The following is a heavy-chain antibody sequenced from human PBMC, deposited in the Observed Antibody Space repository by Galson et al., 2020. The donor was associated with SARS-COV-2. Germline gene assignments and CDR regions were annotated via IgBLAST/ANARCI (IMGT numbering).Heavy chain of an antibody. D-gene: IGHD2-15*01. CDR3: ARGSVVASIADSLHI. J-gene: IGHJ3*02. Sequence: SVKVSCKASGGTFGSYSINWVRQAPGQGLEWMGGIIPIFNTANYAQQFQGKVTITADESTNIAYMELSSLRSEDTAVYYCARGSVVASIADSLHIWCQGTMVTVSS. CDR1: GGTFGSYS. CDR2: IIPIFNTA. V-gene: IGHV1-69*13.